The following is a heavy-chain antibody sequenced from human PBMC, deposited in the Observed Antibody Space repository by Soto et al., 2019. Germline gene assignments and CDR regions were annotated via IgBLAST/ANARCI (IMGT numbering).Heavy chain of an antibody. CDR3: ARVEAPFGESLH. J-gene: IGHJ4*02. Sequence: ASVKVSCKTSGYTFNSYTIAWVRQAPGQGLEWLGWINPDDGNTEYEQKFQGRVTMTADTLTNNAYLELRSLKSDDTAIYYCARVEAPFGESLHWGQGTPVTVSS. V-gene: IGHV1-18*01. CDR2: INPDDGNT. CDR1: GYTFNSYT. D-gene: IGHD3-10*01.